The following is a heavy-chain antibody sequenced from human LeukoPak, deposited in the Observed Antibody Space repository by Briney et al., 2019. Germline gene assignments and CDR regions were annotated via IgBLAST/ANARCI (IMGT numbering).Heavy chain of an antibody. V-gene: IGHV3-7*01. CDR1: GFTFSSYW. Sequence: GGSLRLSCAASGFTFSSYWMNWARQAPGKGLEWVASINHNGNVNYYVDSVKGRFTISRDNAKNSLYLQMSNLRAEDTAVYYCARASSGWANWFDPWGQGTLVTVSS. CDR2: INHNGNVN. D-gene: IGHD6-19*01. CDR3: ARASSGWANWFDP. J-gene: IGHJ5*02.